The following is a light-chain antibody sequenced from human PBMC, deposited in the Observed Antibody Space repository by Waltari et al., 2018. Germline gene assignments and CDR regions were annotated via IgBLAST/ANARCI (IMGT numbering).Light chain of an antibody. Sequence: DIFLTQSPGTLSLSPGEGATLSCRASQSISRFLAWYQQKPGQAPRLLIYDASTRATGIPDRFSGSGSGTDFSLTISRLEPEDSAVYYCQQYDGSVVTFGGGTKVEIK. CDR2: DAS. CDR3: QQYDGSVVT. J-gene: IGKJ4*01. V-gene: IGKV3-20*01. CDR1: QSISRF.